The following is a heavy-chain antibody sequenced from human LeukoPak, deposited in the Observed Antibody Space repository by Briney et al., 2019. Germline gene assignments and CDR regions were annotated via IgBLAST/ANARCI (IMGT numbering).Heavy chain of an antibody. Sequence: GESLKLSYKGSGYRFSTYWIAWVRQMPGKGLEYMGVIYPDDSDTIYSPSFQGQVTISVDRSISTAYLQWSSLNVSDTAVYFRARLLTTYFDFWGQGALVTVS. CDR3: ARLLTTYFDF. J-gene: IGHJ4*02. V-gene: IGHV5-51*01. D-gene: IGHD4/OR15-4a*01. CDR1: GYRFSTYW. CDR2: IYPDDSDT.